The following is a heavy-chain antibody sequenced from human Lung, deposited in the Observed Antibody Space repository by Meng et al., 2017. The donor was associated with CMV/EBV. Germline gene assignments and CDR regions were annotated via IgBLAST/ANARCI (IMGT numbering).Heavy chain of an antibody. CDR1: GFTFGDYA. D-gene: IGHD2-8*02. J-gene: IGHJ4*02. V-gene: IGHV3-9*03. CDR2: ISRESGSI. Sequence: GGSLRLXCAASGFTFGDYAMHWVRQAPGKGLEWVSGISRESGSIAYADSVKGRFTISRDNAWNSLYLQMNSLKPEDMALYFCAKAPGGYTYYFDSWGQGTLVTVSS. CDR3: AKAPGGYTYYFDS.